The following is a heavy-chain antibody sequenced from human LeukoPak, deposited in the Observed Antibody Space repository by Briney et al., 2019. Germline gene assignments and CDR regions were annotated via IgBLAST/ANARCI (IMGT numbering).Heavy chain of an antibody. J-gene: IGHJ4*02. CDR2: IYYSGST. CDR1: GGSISSYY. Sequence: SETLSLTCTVSGGSISSYYWSWIRQPPGKGLEWIGYIYYSGSTNYNPSLKSRVTISVDTSKDQFSLKLSSVTAADTAVYYCARAYSPPQWSPFDYWGQGTLVTVSS. V-gene: IGHV4-59*12. D-gene: IGHD6-13*01. CDR3: ARAYSPPQWSPFDY.